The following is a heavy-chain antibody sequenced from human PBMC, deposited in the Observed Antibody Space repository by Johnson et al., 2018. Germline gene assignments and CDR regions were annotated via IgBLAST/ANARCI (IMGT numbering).Heavy chain of an antibody. V-gene: IGHV3-48*02. CDR2: SSYGGAI. Sequence: VQLVESGGGLVQPGGSLRLSCAASGFNFHSYSMNWVRPAPGKGLEWGSWSSYGGAIYYADSVKGRFTISRDNARNSLYLQMKGLRDEDTAVYYCTRDCNGGYGMHVWGQGTTVTVSS. CDR1: GFNFHSYS. CDR3: TRDCNGGYGMHV. J-gene: IGHJ6*02.